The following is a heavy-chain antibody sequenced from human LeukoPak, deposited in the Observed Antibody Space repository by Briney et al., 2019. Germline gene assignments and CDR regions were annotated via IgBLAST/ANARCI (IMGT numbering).Heavy chain of an antibody. V-gene: IGHV4-61*01. CDR1: GGSINTPNYY. CDR2: ISYSGST. J-gene: IGHJ4*02. CDR3: ARYTATYYAY. Sequence: SETLSLTCTVSGGSINTPNYYWGWIRQTPGKGLEWIGYISYSGSTSYNPSLRSRDTISVDTSKNQFSLKLTSVTAADTAVYYCARYTATYYAYWGQGTLVTVSS. D-gene: IGHD1-26*01.